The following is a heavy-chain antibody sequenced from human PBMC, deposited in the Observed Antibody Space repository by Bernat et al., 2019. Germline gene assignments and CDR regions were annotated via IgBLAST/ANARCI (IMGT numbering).Heavy chain of an antibody. CDR3: AREADSSGYHDAFDI. CDR2: ISYDGSNK. CDR1: GFTFSSYA. D-gene: IGHD3-22*01. J-gene: IGHJ3*02. V-gene: IGHV3-30-3*01. Sequence: QVQLVESGGGVVQPGRSLRLSCAASGFTFSSYAMHWVRQAPGKGLEWVAVISYDGSNKYYADSVKGRFTISRDNSKNTLYLQMNSLRAEDTAVYYCAREADSSGYHDAFDIWGQGTMVTVSS.